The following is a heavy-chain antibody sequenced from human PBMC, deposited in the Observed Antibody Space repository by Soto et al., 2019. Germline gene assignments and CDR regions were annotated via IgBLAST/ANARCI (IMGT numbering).Heavy chain of an antibody. Sequence: GASVKVSFKASGYTFTSYGISWVRQAPGQGLEWMGWISAYNGNTNYAQKLQGRVTMTTDTSTSTAYMELRSLRSDDTAVYYCALGSSSSLYYYYGMDVWGQGTTVTVSS. CDR1: GYTFTSYG. J-gene: IGHJ6*02. CDR2: ISAYNGNT. V-gene: IGHV1-18*04. CDR3: ALGSSSSLYYYYGMDV. D-gene: IGHD6-13*01.